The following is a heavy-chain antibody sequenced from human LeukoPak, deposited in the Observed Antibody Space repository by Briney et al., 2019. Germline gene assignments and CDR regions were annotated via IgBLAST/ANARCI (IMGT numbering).Heavy chain of an antibody. V-gene: IGHV4-30-4*01. CDR1: GGSIRSGDYY. CDR3: ARGVLLWFGELFDY. Sequence: SQTLSLTCTVSGGSIRSGDYYWSWIRQPPGKGLEWIGYIYYSGSTYYNPSLKSRVTISVDTSKNQFSLKLSSVTAADTAVYYCARGVLLWFGELFDYWGQGTLVTVSS. D-gene: IGHD3-10*01. J-gene: IGHJ4*02. CDR2: IYYSGST.